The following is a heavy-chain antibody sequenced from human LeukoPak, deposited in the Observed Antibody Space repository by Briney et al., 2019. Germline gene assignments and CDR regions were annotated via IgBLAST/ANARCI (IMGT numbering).Heavy chain of an antibody. Sequence: GGSLRLSCAASGFTFSSYSMNWVRQAPGKGLEWVSYISSSSSTIYYADSVKGRFTISRDNAKNSLYLQMNSLRAEDTAVYYCARGLPYVTTPYYYYYYMDVWGKGTTVTVSS. CDR2: ISSSSSTI. J-gene: IGHJ6*03. CDR1: GFTFSSYS. D-gene: IGHD3-16*01. CDR3: ARGLPYVTTPYYYYYYMDV. V-gene: IGHV3-48*04.